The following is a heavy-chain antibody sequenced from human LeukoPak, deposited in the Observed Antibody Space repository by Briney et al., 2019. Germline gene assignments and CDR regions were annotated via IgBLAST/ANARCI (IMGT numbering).Heavy chain of an antibody. D-gene: IGHD2-15*01. V-gene: IGHV1-24*01. CDR3: ATRASVRCSGGSCYSEYWYFGL. J-gene: IGHJ2*01. CDR2: FDPEDGET. CDR1: GYTLTELS. Sequence: GASVKVSCKVSGYTLTELSMHWVRQAPGKGLEWMGGFDPEDGETIYAQKFQGRVTMTEDTSTDTAYMELSSLRSEDTAVYYCATRASVRCSGGSCYSEYWYFGLWGRGTLVTVSS.